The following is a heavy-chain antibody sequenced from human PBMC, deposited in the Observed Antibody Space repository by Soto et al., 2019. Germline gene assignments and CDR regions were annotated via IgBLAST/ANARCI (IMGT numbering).Heavy chain of an antibody. CDR3: ARLPLGYRADY. CDR2: IYPGDSDT. Sequence: GESLKISCKGSGYTFSSYWIGWVRQMPGKGLEWMGMIYPGDSDTRYSPSFQGQVTISADKSISTAYLQWSSLKASDTAIYYCARLPLGYRADYWGQGTLVTVSS. V-gene: IGHV5-51*01. CDR1: GYTFSSYW. D-gene: IGHD3-16*02. J-gene: IGHJ4*02.